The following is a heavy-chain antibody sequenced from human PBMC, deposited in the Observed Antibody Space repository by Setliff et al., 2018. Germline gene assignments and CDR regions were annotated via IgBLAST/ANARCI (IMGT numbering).Heavy chain of an antibody. Sequence: GGSLRLSCEASGFTFRTYEMIWVRQAPGKGLERVSKTHTDGITIYSDSVRGRFTISRDSAKNSLHLQMTSLSAEDTAVYYCARINFYVSSGYYYAPELWGQGTTVTVS. V-gene: IGHV3-48*03. CDR3: ARINFYVSSGYYYAPEL. CDR1: GFTFRTYE. J-gene: IGHJ4*02. D-gene: IGHD3-22*01. CDR2: THTDGITI.